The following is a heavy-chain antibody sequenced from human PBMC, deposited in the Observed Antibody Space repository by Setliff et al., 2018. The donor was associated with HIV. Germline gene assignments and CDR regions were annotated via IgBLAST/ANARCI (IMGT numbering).Heavy chain of an antibody. Sequence: TSETLSLTCAVSGGSISGSYYWSWIRQPPGGGLEWIGYIFYSGTTNYNPSLKSRVTMSVDTANNHFSLNLRSVTAADTAVYYCTRFNALLGSTTYYDYWGQGVLVTVSS. J-gene: IGHJ4*02. D-gene: IGHD3-10*01. CDR3: TRFNALLGSTTYYDY. CDR2: IFYSGTT. V-gene: IGHV4-61*03. CDR1: GGSISGSYY.